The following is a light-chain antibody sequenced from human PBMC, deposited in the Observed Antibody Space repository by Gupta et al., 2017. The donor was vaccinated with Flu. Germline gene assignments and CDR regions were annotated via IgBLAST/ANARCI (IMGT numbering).Light chain of an antibody. CDR1: SSDVGGYNY. CDR3: SSYTSSNSLE. V-gene: IGLV2-14*01. Sequence: TSSDVGGYNYVSWYQHHPGKAPKLMIYEVIKRPSGVSNRFSGSKSGNTASLTISGRQAEDEADYYCSSYTSSNSLEFGGGTKLTVL. J-gene: IGLJ3*02. CDR2: EVI.